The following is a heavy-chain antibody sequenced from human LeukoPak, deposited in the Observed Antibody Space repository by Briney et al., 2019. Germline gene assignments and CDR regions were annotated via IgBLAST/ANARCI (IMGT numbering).Heavy chain of an antibody. CDR3: ARGRSVDY. J-gene: IGHJ4*02. V-gene: IGHV4-34*01. CDR1: SGSFSGYY. Sequence: SETLSLTCAVYSGSFSGYYWSWIRQPPGKGLEWIGEINHSGSTNYNPSLKSRVTISVDTSKNQFSLKLSSVTAAATAVYYCARGRSVDYWGQGTLVTVST. CDR2: INHSGST.